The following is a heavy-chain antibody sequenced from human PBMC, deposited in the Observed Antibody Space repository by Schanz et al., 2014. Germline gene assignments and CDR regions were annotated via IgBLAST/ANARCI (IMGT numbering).Heavy chain of an antibody. J-gene: IGHJ4*02. CDR1: GITLSGYG. Sequence: QVQLVESGGGVVQPGRSLRLSCAASGITLSGYGLHWVRQAPGKGLEWVGFISFDGRNTGYAHSVKGRFTISRDNSKNTVNLQMNSLRAEDTAVYYCAKDRRLPYYGTGSDFDYWGQGTLVAVSS. CDR3: AKDRRLPYYGTGSDFDY. CDR2: ISFDGRNT. D-gene: IGHD3-22*01. V-gene: IGHV3-30*18.